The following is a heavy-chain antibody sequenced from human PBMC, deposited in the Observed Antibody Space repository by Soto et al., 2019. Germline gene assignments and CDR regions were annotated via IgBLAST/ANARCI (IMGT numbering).Heavy chain of an antibody. D-gene: IGHD1-1*01. CDR1: GSSFRDYY. Sequence: GGSLRLSCVASGSSFRDYYMSWIRQSPGKGLEWPSYITSSSSYTHYADSVKGRFTISRDNAKNSLYLQMNSLRAEDTATYYCTGGQDNLAVNFDYWGQGTPVTVS. V-gene: IGHV3-11*03. CDR3: TGGQDNLAVNFDY. CDR2: ITSSSSYT. J-gene: IGHJ4*02.